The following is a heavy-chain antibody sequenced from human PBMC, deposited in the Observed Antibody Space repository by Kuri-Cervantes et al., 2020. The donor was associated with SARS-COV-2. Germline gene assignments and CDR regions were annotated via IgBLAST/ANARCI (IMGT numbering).Heavy chain of an antibody. V-gene: IGHV4-39*01. D-gene: IGHD3-22*01. Sequence: SETLSLTCTVSGGSISSSSYYWGLIRQPPGKGLDWIGSIYYSGSTYYNPSLKSRVTISVDTSRNQFSLELSSVTAADTAVYYCARLIYYDNSGYYPSWFDPWGQGILVTVSS. J-gene: IGHJ5*02. CDR2: IYYSGST. CDR1: GGSISSSSYY. CDR3: ARLIYYDNSGYYPSWFDP.